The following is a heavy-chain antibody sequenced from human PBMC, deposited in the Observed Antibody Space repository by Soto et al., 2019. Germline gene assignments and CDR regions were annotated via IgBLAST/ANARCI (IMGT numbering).Heavy chain of an antibody. D-gene: IGHD6-13*01. J-gene: IGHJ5*02. V-gene: IGHV4-30-2*01. CDR2: TYHSGNP. CDR3: ARDTYRDSGGYFDP. Sequence: QLQLQESGSRLVKSSETLSLTCAVSGDTISTGGYSWAWIRQPPGKPLEWIGHTYHSGNPYYNPSLKSRVXXSAHGSQCPLSRKLSSGTAAATAVDYCARDTYRDSGGYFDPWGQGTLVTVSS. CDR1: GDTISTGGYS.